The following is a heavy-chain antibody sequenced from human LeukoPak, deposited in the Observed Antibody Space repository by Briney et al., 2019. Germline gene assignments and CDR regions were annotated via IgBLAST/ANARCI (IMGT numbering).Heavy chain of an antibody. CDR3: ARALNDGITIFGGDFDY. Sequence: ASVKVSCKASGYTFTSYDINWVRQATGQGLEWMGWMNPNSGNTGYAQKFQGRVTMTRNTSISTAYMELSSLRSEDTAAYYCARALNDGITIFGGDFDYWGQGTLVTVSS. V-gene: IGHV1-8*01. CDR1: GYTFTSYD. CDR2: MNPNSGNT. D-gene: IGHD3-3*01. J-gene: IGHJ4*02.